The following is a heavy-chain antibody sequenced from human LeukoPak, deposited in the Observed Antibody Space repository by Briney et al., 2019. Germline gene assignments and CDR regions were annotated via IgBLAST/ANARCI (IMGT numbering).Heavy chain of an antibody. CDR3: TTDLTVTTGDY. Sequence: PGGSLRLSCAASGFTSSNAWMSWVRQAPGKGLEWVGRIKSKTDGGTTDYAAPVKGRFTISRDDSKNTLYLQMNSLKTEDTAVYYCTTDLTVTTGDYWGQGTLVTVSS. CDR2: IKSKTDGGTT. D-gene: IGHD4-11*01. J-gene: IGHJ4*02. V-gene: IGHV3-15*01. CDR1: GFTSSNAW.